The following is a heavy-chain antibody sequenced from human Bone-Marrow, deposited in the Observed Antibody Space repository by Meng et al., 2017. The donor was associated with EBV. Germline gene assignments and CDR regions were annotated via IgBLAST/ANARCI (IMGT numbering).Heavy chain of an antibody. D-gene: IGHD1-26*01. J-gene: IGHJ5*02. Sequence: QVQLVQAGAEVKKPGASVKVSCKASGYTFTSYYMHWVRQAPGQGLEWMGIINPSGGSTSYAQKFQGRVTMTRDTSTSTVYMELSSLRSEDTAVYYCAISRIVGATGSWFDPWGQGTLVTVSS. V-gene: IGHV1-46*01. CDR2: INPSGGST. CDR3: AISRIVGATGSWFDP. CDR1: GYTFTSYY.